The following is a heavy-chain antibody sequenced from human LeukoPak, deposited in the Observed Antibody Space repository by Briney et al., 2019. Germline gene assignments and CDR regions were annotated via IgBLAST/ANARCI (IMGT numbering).Heavy chain of an antibody. CDR3: ARRPCSSTNCYHLIDY. V-gene: IGHV4-39*01. Sequence: PSETLSLTCTVSGGSISSSSYYWGWIRQPPGKGLEWIGRIYYSGSTHYSPSLKRRVTISVDRSKNQFSLKRSSVTAADTAVYYCARRPCSSTNCYHLIDYWGQGTLVTVSS. J-gene: IGHJ4*02. CDR1: GGSISSSSYY. D-gene: IGHD2-2*01. CDR2: IYYSGST.